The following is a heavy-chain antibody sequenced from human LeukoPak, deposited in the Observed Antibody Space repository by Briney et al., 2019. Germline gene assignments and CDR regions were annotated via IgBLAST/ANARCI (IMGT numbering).Heavy chain of an antibody. CDR1: GFTFHHYA. D-gene: IGHD5-12*01. CDR2: ISWNSAYI. Sequence: PGRSLRLSWAASGFTFHHYAIHWVRQVHGKVLEWVSGISWNSAYIGYADSVKGRFTISRDNATNSVYLQMNSLRAEDTALYYCAKDKAPLYSGYDWDLDFWGQGAMVTVSS. V-gene: IGHV3-9*01. J-gene: IGHJ4*02. CDR3: AKDKAPLYSGYDWDLDF.